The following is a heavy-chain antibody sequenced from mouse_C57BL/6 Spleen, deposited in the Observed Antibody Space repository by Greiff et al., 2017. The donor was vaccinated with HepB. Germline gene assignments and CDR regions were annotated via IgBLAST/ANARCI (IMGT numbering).Heavy chain of an antibody. CDR1: GYTFTSYW. CDR3: TRSPGDYDPAWFAY. V-gene: IGHV1-5*01. Sequence: VQLQQSGTVLARPGASVKMSCKTSGYTFTSYWMHWVKQRPGQGLEWIGAIYPGNSDTSYNQKFKGKAKLTAVTSASTAYMELSSLTNEDSAVYYCTRSPGDYDPAWFAYWGQGTLVTVSA. J-gene: IGHJ3*01. D-gene: IGHD2-4*01. CDR2: IYPGNSDT.